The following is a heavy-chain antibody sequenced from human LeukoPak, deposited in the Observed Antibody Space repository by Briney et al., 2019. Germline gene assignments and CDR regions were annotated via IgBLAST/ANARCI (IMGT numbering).Heavy chain of an antibody. Sequence: GGSLRLSCVASGFTFSSYAIHWVRQAPGKGPEWVAIISYDGSDKYYADSVMGRFTISRDSSKNTLYLQMNSLRAEDTALYYCARDVYSSTPNFFEYWGQGTRVTVSS. J-gene: IGHJ4*02. CDR3: ARDVYSSTPNFFEY. CDR1: GFTFSSYA. V-gene: IGHV3-30-3*01. D-gene: IGHD6-19*01. CDR2: ISYDGSDK.